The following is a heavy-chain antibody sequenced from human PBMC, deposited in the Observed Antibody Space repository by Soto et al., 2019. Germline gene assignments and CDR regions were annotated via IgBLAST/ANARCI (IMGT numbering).Heavy chain of an antibody. CDR2: ISSSSSTI. Sequence: GGSLRLSCAASGFTFSSYSMNWVRQAPGKGLEWVSYISSSSSTIYYADSVKGRFTTSRDNAKNSLYLQMNSPRDEDTAVYYCARDSDIVVGPAAISYYYGMDVWGQGTTVTVSS. V-gene: IGHV3-48*02. J-gene: IGHJ6*02. CDR3: ARDSDIVVGPAAISYYYGMDV. CDR1: GFTFSSYS. D-gene: IGHD2-2*01.